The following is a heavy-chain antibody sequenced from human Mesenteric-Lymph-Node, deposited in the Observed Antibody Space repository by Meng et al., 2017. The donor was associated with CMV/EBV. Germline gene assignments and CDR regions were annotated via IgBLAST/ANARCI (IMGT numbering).Heavy chain of an antibody. D-gene: IGHD3-10*01. CDR3: ARCRGDDCFDY. CDR1: EFSFSDYS. J-gene: IGHJ4*02. V-gene: IGHV3-7*01. Sequence: GESLKISCAASEFSFSDYSINWVRQAPGKGLEWVANINQDGSEEYYVDSVKGRFTISRNNAKNSLYMQMNSLRAEDTAGYYCARCRGDDCFDYWGQGTVVTVSS. CDR2: INQDGSEE.